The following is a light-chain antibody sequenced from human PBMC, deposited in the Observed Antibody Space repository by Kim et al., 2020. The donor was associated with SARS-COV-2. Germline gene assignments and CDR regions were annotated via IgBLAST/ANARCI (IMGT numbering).Light chain of an antibody. V-gene: IGLV3-19*01. CDR2: GKN. J-gene: IGLJ2*01. CDR1: SLRRYY. CDR3: NSRDSSGKHLV. Sequence: SSELTQDPAVSVALGQTVRITCQGDSLRRYYASWYQQKPGQAPVLVIYGKNNRPSGIPDRFSGSSSGNTASLTITGAQAGDEADYYFNSRDSSGKHLVFC.